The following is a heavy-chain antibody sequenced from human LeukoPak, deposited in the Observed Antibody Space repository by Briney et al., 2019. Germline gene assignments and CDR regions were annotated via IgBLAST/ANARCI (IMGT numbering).Heavy chain of an antibody. D-gene: IGHD3-3*01. CDR2: IYYSGST. Sequence: PSQTLSLTCTVSGGSISSGDYYWSWIRQPPGKGLEWIGYIYYSGSTYYNPSPKSRVTISVDTSKNQFSLKLSSVTAADTAVYYCARDRVIFGVPDAFDIWGQGTMVTVSS. V-gene: IGHV4-30-4*08. J-gene: IGHJ3*02. CDR3: ARDRVIFGVPDAFDI. CDR1: GGSISSGDYY.